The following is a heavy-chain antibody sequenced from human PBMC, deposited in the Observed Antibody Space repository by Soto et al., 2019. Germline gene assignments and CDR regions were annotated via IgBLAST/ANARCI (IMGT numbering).Heavy chain of an antibody. J-gene: IGHJ6*02. D-gene: IGHD2-2*01. V-gene: IGHV4-38-2*01. CDR2: IYHRGST. CDR3: ARVYCSSTSCYDYYYYGMDV. CDR1: GDSMSRGYY. Sequence: SENLSLTWAVSGDSMSRGYYWGWSRQPPGKGLEWIGSIYHRGSTYYNPSRKRRGTISVDTSKNQFSLKLSSVPAADTAVYYCARVYCSSTSCYDYYYYGMDVWGQGTPVT.